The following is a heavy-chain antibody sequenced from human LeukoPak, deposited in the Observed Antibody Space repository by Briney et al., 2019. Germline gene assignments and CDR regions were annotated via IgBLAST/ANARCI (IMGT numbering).Heavy chain of an antibody. CDR1: GGSISSYY. CDR2: IYTSGST. D-gene: IGHD2-15*01. V-gene: IGHV4-4*07. CDR3: ARDHCSGGSCYFPLDY. Sequence: TSETLSLTCTVSGGSISSYYWSWIRQPAGKGLEWIGRIYTSGSTNYNPSLKSRVTMSVDTSQNQFSLKLSSVTAADTAVYYCARDHCSGGSCYFPLDYWGQGTLVTVSS. J-gene: IGHJ4*02.